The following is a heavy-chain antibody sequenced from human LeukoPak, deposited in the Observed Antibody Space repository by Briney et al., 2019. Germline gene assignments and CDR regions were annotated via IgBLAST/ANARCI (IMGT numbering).Heavy chain of an antibody. CDR1: GYSISSGYY. CDR3: ARGNDGPYNDDYGDYES. J-gene: IGHJ5*02. V-gene: IGHV4-38-2*02. CDR2: IYHTGST. Sequence: PSETLSLTCTVSGYSISSGYYWAWIRQPPGRGLEWIGNIYHTGSTYYNPSLKSRVTISVDTSKNQFSLKLSSVAAADTAVYYCARGNDGPYNDDYGDYESWGQGTLVTVSS. D-gene: IGHD4-17*01.